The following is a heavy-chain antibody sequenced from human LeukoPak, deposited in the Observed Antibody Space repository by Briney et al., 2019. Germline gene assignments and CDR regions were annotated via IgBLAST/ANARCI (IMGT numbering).Heavy chain of an antibody. D-gene: IGHD6-13*01. CDR3: VRDPPAAAGDY. Sequence: SETLSLTCTVSGGSISSYYWSWVRQPPGKGLEWIMYIYYGGSAYYNPSLKSRLTTSVDTSKNQFSLKLSSVTAADTAVYYCVRDPPAAAGDYWGQGTLVTVSS. V-gene: IGHV4-59*12. CDR2: IYYGGSA. J-gene: IGHJ4*02. CDR1: GGSISSYY.